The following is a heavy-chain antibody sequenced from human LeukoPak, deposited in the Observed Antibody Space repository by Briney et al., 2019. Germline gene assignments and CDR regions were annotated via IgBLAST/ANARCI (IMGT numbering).Heavy chain of an antibody. J-gene: IGHJ5*02. CDR3: ARVEWFGELSGYNWFDP. CDR1: GYTFTSYY. V-gene: IGHV1-46*01. Sequence: GASVKVSCKASGYTFTSYYMHWVRQAPGQGLEWMGVINPSGGSTSYAQKFQGRVTMTRDTSTSTVYMELSSLRSDDTAVYYCARVEWFGELSGYNWFDPWGQGTLVTVSS. D-gene: IGHD3-10*01. CDR2: INPSGGST.